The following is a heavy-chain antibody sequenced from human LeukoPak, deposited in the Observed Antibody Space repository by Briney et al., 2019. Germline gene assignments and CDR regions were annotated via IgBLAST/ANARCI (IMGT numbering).Heavy chain of an antibody. V-gene: IGHV4-34*01. J-gene: IGHJ3*02. CDR1: GGTISGFY. CDR2: INHSGNS. Sequence: SETLSLTCAVSGGTISGFYWSWIRQPPGKGLEWIAEINHSGNSNYNPALKSRVTMSVDTSKNQFSLKLSSVTAADTAVYYCASTQQSYAFDIWGQGTMVTVSS. CDR3: ASTQQSYAFDI. D-gene: IGHD1/OR15-1a*01.